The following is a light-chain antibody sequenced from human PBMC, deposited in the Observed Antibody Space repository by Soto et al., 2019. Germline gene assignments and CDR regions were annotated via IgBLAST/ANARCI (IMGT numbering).Light chain of an antibody. CDR1: QGIRTW. CDR3: QHYNSYSEA. CDR2: KAS. Sequence: DIQMTQSPSTLSGSVGDRVTITCRASQGIRTWLAWYQQKPGKAPKLLIYKASTLKSGVPERFSGSGSGTEFTLTISSLQPDDFATYYCQHYNSYSEAFGQGTKVDIK. V-gene: IGKV1-5*03. J-gene: IGKJ1*01.